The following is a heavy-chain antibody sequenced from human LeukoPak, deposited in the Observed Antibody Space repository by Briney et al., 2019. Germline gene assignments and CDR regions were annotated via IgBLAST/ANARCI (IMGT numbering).Heavy chain of an antibody. D-gene: IGHD3-9*01. CDR2: IRYDGSNR. V-gene: IGHV3-30*02. CDR1: GFTFNTYA. Sequence: PGGSLRLSCTASGFTFNTYAMHWVRQAPGKGLEWVAFIRYDGSNRYYADSVKGRFTISRDNSKNTLYLQMNSLRAEDTAVYYCAKATSYDILTGYTDYWGQGTLVTVSS. CDR3: AKATSYDILTGYTDY. J-gene: IGHJ4*02.